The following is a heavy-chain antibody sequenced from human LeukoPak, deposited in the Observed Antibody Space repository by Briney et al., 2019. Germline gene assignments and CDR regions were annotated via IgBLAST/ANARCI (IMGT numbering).Heavy chain of an antibody. V-gene: IGHV1-2*02. CDR2: INPYSGGT. Sequence: GASVKVSCKASGYTFTGYYMHWVRQAPGQGLEWMGWINPYSGGTAYAQKFQGRVTMTRDTSTNTFYMEVTRLTSDDTALYYCTRGPSNGAFDIWGQGTSVSVSS. CDR3: TRGPSNGAFDI. D-gene: IGHD1-1*01. CDR1: GYTFTGYY. J-gene: IGHJ3*02.